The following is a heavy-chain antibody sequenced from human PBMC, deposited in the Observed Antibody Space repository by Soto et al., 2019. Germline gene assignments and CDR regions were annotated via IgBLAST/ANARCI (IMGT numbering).Heavy chain of an antibody. CDR1: GFTFSSYA. V-gene: IGHV3-30-3*01. CDR2: ISYDGSNK. D-gene: IGHD4-17*01. J-gene: IGHJ4*02. CDR3: ARDPTHYGEPRHYFDY. Sequence: GGSLRLSCAASGFTFSSYAMHWVRQAPGKGLEWVAVISYDGSNKYYADSVKGRFTISRDNSKNTLYLQMNSLRAEDTAVYYCARDPTHYGEPRHYFDYWGQGTLVTAPQ.